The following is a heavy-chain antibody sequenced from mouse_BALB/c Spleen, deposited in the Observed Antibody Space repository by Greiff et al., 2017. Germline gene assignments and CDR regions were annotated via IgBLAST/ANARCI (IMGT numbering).Heavy chain of an antibody. V-gene: IGHV1-69*02. D-gene: IGHD1-1*01. CDR3: TRWSYYEQFLDY. CDR2: IYPSDSYT. J-gene: IGHJ2*01. Sequence: QVQLKQPGAELVRPGASVKLSCKASGYTFTSYWINWVKQRPGQGLEWIGNIYPSDSYTNYNQKFKDKATLTVDKSSSTAYMQLSSPTSEDSAVYYCTRWSYYEQFLDYWGQGTTLTVSS. CDR1: GYTFTSYW.